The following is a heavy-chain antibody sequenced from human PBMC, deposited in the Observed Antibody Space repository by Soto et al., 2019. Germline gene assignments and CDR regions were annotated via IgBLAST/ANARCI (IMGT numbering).Heavy chain of an antibody. Sequence: GGSLRLSCAASGFTFSSYGMHWVRQAPGKGLEWVAVISYDGSNKYYADSVKGRFTISRDNSKNTLYLQMNSLRAEDTAVYYCAKDFFDRIMITFGGVIVTPYFDYWGQGTLVTVSS. CDR1: GFTFSSYG. CDR2: ISYDGSNK. CDR3: AKDFFDRIMITFGGVIVTPYFDY. J-gene: IGHJ4*02. D-gene: IGHD3-16*02. V-gene: IGHV3-30*18.